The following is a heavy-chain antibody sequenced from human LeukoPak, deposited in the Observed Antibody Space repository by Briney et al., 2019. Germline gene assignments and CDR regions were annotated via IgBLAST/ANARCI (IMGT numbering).Heavy chain of an antibody. CDR2: ISSSGSTI. J-gene: IGHJ4*02. D-gene: IGHD6-13*01. CDR1: GFTFSSYE. Sequence: GGSLRLSCAASGFTFSSYEMSWVRQAPGKGLEWVSYISSSGSTIYYADSVKGRFTISRDNAKNSLYLQMNSLRAEDTAVYYCARGYSSSWYGALWGGFDLDYWGQGTLVTVSS. V-gene: IGHV3-48*03. CDR3: ARGYSSSWYGALWGGFDLDY.